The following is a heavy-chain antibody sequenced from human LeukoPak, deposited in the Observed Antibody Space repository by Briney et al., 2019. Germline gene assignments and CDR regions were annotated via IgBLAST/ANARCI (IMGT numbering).Heavy chain of an antibody. J-gene: IGHJ3*02. CDR3: ARCSRSSTDCYSAFDI. CDR1: GFTFDDYG. V-gene: IGHV3-20*04. Sequence: GGSLRLSCAASGFTFDDYGMSWVRQAAGKGLEWVPAITNWNGGSTGYAGSVRGRFTVSRDNAKNSLYLQMNSLRAEDTALYYCARCSRSSTDCYSAFDIWGQGTVVTVSS. CDR2: ITNWNGGST. D-gene: IGHD2-2*02.